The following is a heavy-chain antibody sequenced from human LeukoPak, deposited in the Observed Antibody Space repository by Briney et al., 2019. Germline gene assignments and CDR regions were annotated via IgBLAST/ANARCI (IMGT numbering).Heavy chain of an antibody. CDR2: ISYDGSNK. CDR1: GFTFSSYA. J-gene: IGHJ6*02. Sequence: PGGSLRLSCAASGFTFSSYAMHWVRQAPGKGLEWVAVISYDGSNKYYADSVKGRFTISRDNSKNTLYLQMNSLRAEDTAVYYCARGRRSSDRTPNPGDVWGQGTTVTVSS. V-gene: IGHV3-30-3*01. CDR3: ARGRRSSDRTPNPGDV.